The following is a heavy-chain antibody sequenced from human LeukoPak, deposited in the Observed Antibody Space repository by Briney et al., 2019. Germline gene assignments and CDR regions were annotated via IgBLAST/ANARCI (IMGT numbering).Heavy chain of an antibody. J-gene: IGHJ4*02. Sequence: SETLSLTCTVSGGSITSSNWWSWVRRPPGKGLEWIGEIYHSGSTNYQPSLKSRVTMSVDKSKDQFSLKLSSVTAADTAVYYCVKRGNVANFDSWGQGILVTVSS. V-gene: IGHV4-4*02. D-gene: IGHD5-12*01. CDR1: GGSITSSNW. CDR2: IYHSGST. CDR3: VKRGNVANFDS.